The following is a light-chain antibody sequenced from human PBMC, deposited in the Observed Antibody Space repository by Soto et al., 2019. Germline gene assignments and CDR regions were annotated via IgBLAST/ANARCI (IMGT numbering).Light chain of an antibody. J-gene: IGKJ3*01. V-gene: IGKV3-20*01. CDR3: QQYGDSPLT. CDR1: QSVSSSY. Sequence: IVLTQSPGTLSLSPGERATLSCRASQSVSSSYLAWYQQKPGQAPRLLIYAASTRAAAVPDRFTGSGSGTDFALTNSRLEPEDFGVYYCQQYGDSPLTSGPGTKVDIK. CDR2: AAS.